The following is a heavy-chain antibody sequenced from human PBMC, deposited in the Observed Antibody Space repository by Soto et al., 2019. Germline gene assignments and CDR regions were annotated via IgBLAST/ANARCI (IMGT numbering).Heavy chain of an antibody. J-gene: IGHJ3*02. Sequence: PGGSLRLSCAASGFTFSSYWMHWVRQAPWKGLVWVSRVKGDGSDTTYDDSVKGRFTISRDNNKTKVYLQINSLRRYDTAVYYCARAHWLGDDPFDIWGHGTMV. CDR2: VKGDGSDT. CDR1: GFTFSSYW. D-gene: IGHD6-19*01. V-gene: IGHV3-74*01. CDR3: ARAHWLGDDPFDI.